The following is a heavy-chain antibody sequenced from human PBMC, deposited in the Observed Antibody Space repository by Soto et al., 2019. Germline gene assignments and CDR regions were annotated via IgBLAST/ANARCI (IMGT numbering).Heavy chain of an antibody. CDR1: GFTFSSYG. Sequence: QVQLVESGGGVVQPGRSLRLSCAASGFTFSSYGMHWVRQAPGKGLEWVAVIWYDGSNKYYADSVKGRFTISRDNSKNTLYLQMNSLRAEDTAVYYCARDLVGYYGSGRQPPYYYYGMDVWGQGTTVTVSS. D-gene: IGHD3-10*01. V-gene: IGHV3-33*01. CDR3: ARDLVGYYGSGRQPPYYYYGMDV. J-gene: IGHJ6*02. CDR2: IWYDGSNK.